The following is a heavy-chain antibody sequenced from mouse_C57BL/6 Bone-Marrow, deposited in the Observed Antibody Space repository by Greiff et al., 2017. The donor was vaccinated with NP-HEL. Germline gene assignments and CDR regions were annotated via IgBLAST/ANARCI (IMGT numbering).Heavy chain of an antibody. CDR2: IDPSDSYT. V-gene: IGHV1-69*01. D-gene: IGHD2-5*01. J-gene: IGHJ1*03. CDR3: ARTDYSNYVYFDV. Sequence: QVQLQQPGAELVMPGASVKLSCKASGYTFTSYWMHWVKQRPGQGLEWIGEIDPSDSYTNYNQKFKGKSTLTVDKSSSTAYMQLSSLTSEDSAVYYCARTDYSNYVYFDVWGTGTTVTVSS. CDR1: GYTFTSYW.